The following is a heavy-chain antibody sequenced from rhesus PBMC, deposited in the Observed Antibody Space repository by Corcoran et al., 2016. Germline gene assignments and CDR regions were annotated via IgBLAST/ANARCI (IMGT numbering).Heavy chain of an antibody. V-gene: IGHV3S5*01. CDR1: GFTFSRYG. D-gene: IGHD3-3*01. Sequence: EVQVVETGGALVQPGGSLNLSCAASGFTFSRYGMSCVRPAPGKGLEWVSAINGGGGTPYSADSVKGRFTISRDNSKNTLSLQMNSLRPEDTAVYYCAKGGTGYYFDSWGQGVLVTVSS. J-gene: IGHJ4*01. CDR2: INGGGGTP. CDR3: AKGGTGYYFDS.